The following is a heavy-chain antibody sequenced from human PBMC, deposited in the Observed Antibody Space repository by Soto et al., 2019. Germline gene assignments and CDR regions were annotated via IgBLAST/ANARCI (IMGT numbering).Heavy chain of an antibody. D-gene: IGHD3-3*01. J-gene: IGHJ6*02. CDR3: ARVGLRFLEWLFNPGYGMDV. V-gene: IGHV3-7*01. Sequence: PGGSLRLSCAASGFTFSSYWMSGVRQAPGKGLEWVANIKQDGSEEYYVDSVKGRFTISRDNAKNSLYLQLNSLRAEDTAVHYCARVGLRFLEWLFNPGYGMDVWGQGTTVTVSS. CDR2: IKQDGSEE. CDR1: GFTFSSYW.